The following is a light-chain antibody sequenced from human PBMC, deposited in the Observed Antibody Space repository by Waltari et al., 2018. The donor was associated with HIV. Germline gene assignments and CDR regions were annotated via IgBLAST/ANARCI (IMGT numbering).Light chain of an antibody. Sequence: DIVMTQSPDSLTVFLGERATINCKSSQSVLYSSNNKNYLAWYQQKAGQPPKLLIYWASTRESGVPDRSSASGSGTDFSLTISSLQAEDVAVYYCQQYYSTPYTFGQGTKLEIK. J-gene: IGKJ2*01. CDR2: WAS. V-gene: IGKV4-1*01. CDR1: QSVLYSSNNKNY. CDR3: QQYYSTPYT.